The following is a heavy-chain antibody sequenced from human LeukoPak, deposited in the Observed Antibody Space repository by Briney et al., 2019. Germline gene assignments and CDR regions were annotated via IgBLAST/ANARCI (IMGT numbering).Heavy chain of an antibody. D-gene: IGHD2-15*01. J-gene: IGHJ4*02. CDR1: GFTFSDYY. CDR2: IKNKANSHIT. V-gene: IGHV3-72*01. Sequence: GGSLRLSCAASGFTFSDYYMDWVRQAPGKGQEWVGRIKNKANSHITEYAASVKGRFTISRDDSKNSLSLQMESLKTEDTAVYYCARLGYCSGGNCHWGQGTLVTVSS. CDR3: ARLGYCSGGNCH.